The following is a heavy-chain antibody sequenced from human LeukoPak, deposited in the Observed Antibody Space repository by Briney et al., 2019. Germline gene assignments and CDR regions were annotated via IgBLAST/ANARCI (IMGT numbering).Heavy chain of an antibody. CDR2: LDPSNSYT. CDR3: ARHADYHILTGFDY. J-gene: IGHJ4*02. CDR1: GFNFINYW. Sequence: GESLRISCKGSGFNFINYWISWVRQLPGKGLEWMGRLDPSNSYTNYSPPFQGHVTISADRSISTAYLQWNSLKASDTAMYYCARHADYHILTGFDYWGQGTLVTVS. D-gene: IGHD3-9*01. V-gene: IGHV5-10-1*01.